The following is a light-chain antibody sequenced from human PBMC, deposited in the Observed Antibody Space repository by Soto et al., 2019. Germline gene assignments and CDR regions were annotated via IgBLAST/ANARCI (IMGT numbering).Light chain of an antibody. CDR2: GAS. CDR3: QQHNDWPVT. V-gene: IGKV3-15*01. CDR1: QSVSSY. J-gene: IGKJ1*01. Sequence: EIVMTQSPATLSVSPGERATLSCRASQSVSSYLAGYQQKPDQAPRLLMYGASTSATGIPARFSGSGSGTEFTLTITSLQSEDFSVYYCQQHNDWPVTFGQGTKVEIK.